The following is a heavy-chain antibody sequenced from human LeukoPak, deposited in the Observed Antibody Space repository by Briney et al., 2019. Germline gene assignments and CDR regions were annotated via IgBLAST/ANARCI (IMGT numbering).Heavy chain of an antibody. CDR3: ARDKYTGYETFDY. V-gene: IGHV1-2*02. CDR1: GYTFTGYY. J-gene: IGHJ4*02. D-gene: IGHD5-12*01. CDR2: INPNNGGT. Sequence: ASVKVSCKASGYTFTGYYMHWVRQAPGRGLEWMGWINPNNGGTNYAQKFQGRVTMTRDTSISTAYMELNRLTSDDTAVYYCARDKYTGYETFDYWGQGTPVTVSS.